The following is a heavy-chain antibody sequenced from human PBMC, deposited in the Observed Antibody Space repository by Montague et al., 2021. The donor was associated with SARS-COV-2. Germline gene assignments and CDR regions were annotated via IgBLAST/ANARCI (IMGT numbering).Heavy chain of an antibody. CDR1: GGSISSSSYY. V-gene: IGHV4-39*01. Sequence: SETLSLTCTVSGGSISSSSYYWGWIRQPPGKGLEWIGSIDYSGSTYYNPSLKSRVTISVDTSKNQFSLKLSSVTAADTAVYYCARHKRPIYCSGGSCYSKGGWFDPWGQGTLVTVSS. J-gene: IGHJ5*02. CDR3: ARHKRPIYCSGGSCYSKGGWFDP. CDR2: IDYSGST. D-gene: IGHD2-15*01.